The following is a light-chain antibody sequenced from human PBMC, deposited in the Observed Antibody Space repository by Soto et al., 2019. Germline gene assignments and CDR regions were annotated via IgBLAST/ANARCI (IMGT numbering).Light chain of an antibody. CDR2: GAS. CDR3: QQYNNWPLT. CDR1: QSVSSN. Sequence: EMVMTQSPATPSVSPGERATLSCRASQSVSSNLAWYQQKPGQAPRLLIYGASARATGIPARFTGSGSGTEFTLTISSLQSEDFAVYYCQQYNNWPLTFGGGTKVDI. V-gene: IGKV3-15*01. J-gene: IGKJ4*01.